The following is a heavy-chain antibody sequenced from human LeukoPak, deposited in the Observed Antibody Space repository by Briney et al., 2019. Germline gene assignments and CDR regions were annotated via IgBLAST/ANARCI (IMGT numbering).Heavy chain of an antibody. D-gene: IGHD6-13*01. J-gene: IGHJ3*02. CDR2: INPNSGGT. Sequence: ASVKVSCKASGYTFTAYYMHWVRQAPGQGPEWMGWINPNSGGTDYAQKFQGRVTMTRDTSISTAYMELSSLTSDDTAVYYCARDGIYSRNFDAFDIWGQGTMVTVPS. CDR1: GYTFTAYY. CDR3: ARDGIYSRNFDAFDI. V-gene: IGHV1-2*02.